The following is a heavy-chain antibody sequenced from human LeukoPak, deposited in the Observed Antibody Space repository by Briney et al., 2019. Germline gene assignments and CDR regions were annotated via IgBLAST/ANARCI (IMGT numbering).Heavy chain of an antibody. J-gene: IGHJ4*02. CDR2: INPNIGGT. CDR1: GYTFTGQY. CDR3: ATGSGTYSPDY. Sequence: ASVRVSCKASGYTFTGQYLHWVRQAPGQGLEWMGWINPNIGGTNYAQKFQGRVTMTRDTSISTACMELSWLRSDDTAVYYCATGSGTYSPDYWGQGTLVTVSP. D-gene: IGHD3-10*01. V-gene: IGHV1-2*02.